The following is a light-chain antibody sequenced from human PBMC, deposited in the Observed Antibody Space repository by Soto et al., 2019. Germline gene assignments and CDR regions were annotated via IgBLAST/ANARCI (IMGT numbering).Light chain of an antibody. CDR1: SSDVGGYNY. CDR3: SSYAGSNTSYV. V-gene: IGLV2-8*01. CDR2: EVS. Sequence: QSVLTQPPSASGSPGQSVTISCTGTSSDVGGYNYVSWYQQHPGKAPKLMIYEVSKRPSGVPDRFSGSKSGNTASRTVSGLQAEDEADYYCSSYAGSNTSYVFGTGTKLTVL. J-gene: IGLJ1*01.